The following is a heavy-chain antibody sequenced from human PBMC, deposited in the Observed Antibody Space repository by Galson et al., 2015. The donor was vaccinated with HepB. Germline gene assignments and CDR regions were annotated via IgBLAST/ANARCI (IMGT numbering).Heavy chain of an antibody. CDR1: GFTFSSYG. J-gene: IGHJ4*02. D-gene: IGHD3-3*01. CDR2: ISYDGSNK. Sequence: SLRLSCAASGFTFSSYGMHWVRQAPGKGLEWVAVISYDGSNKYYADSVKGRFTISRDNSKNTLYLQMNSLRAEDTAVYYCAKDFSGYYRPSSRYFDYWGQGTLVTVSS. CDR3: AKDFSGYYRPSSRYFDY. V-gene: IGHV3-30*18.